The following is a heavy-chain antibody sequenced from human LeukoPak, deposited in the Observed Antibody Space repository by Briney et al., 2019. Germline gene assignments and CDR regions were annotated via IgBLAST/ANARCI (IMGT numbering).Heavy chain of an antibody. D-gene: IGHD3/OR15-3a*01. CDR2: INAGNGNT. CDR3: AREGLVGCFDY. CDR1: GYTFTSYA. Sequence: ASVKVSCEASGYTFTSYAMHWVRQAPGQRLEWMGWINAGNGNTKYSQKFQGRVTITRDTSASTAYMELSSLRSEDTAVYYCAREGLVGCFDYWGQGTLVTVSS. V-gene: IGHV1-3*01. J-gene: IGHJ4*02.